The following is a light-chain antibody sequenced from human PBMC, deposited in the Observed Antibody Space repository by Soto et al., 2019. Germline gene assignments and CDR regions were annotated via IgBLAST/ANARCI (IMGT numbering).Light chain of an antibody. CDR2: AAS. Sequence: DIQLTQSPSFLSASVGDRVTITCRASLGISTYLAWYQQKPGKAPNLLIYAASTLQSGVPSRFIGSGSGTEFTLTISSLQPEDFATYYCQQVTTYTFGPGTKVDIK. J-gene: IGKJ3*01. CDR1: LGISTY. V-gene: IGKV1-9*01. CDR3: QQVTTYT.